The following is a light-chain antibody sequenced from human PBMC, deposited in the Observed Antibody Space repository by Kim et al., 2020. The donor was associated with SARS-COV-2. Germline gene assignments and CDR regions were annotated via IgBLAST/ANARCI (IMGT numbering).Light chain of an antibody. V-gene: IGKV1-39*01. CDR2: AAS. Sequence: DIQMTQSPSSLSASVGDRVTITCRASQSISSYLNWYQQKPGKAPKLLIYAASSLQSGVPSRFSGSGSGTDFTLTISSLQPEDFATYDCQQSYRTPRTFGQGTKREI. CDR1: QSISSY. J-gene: IGKJ2*02. CDR3: QQSYRTPRT.